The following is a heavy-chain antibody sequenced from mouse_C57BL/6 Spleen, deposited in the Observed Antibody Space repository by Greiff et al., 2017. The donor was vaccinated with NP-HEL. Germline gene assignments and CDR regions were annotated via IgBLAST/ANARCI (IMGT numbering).Heavy chain of an antibody. CDR1: GFTFSDYY. CDR2: INYDGSST. Sequence: EVMLVESEGGLVQPGSSMKLSCTASGFTFSDYYMAWVRQVPEKGLEWVANINYDGSSTYYLDSLKSRFILSRDNAKNILYLQMSSLKSEDTATYYCAIESKGGFAYWGQGTLVTVSA. CDR3: AIESKGGFAY. V-gene: IGHV5-16*01. J-gene: IGHJ3*01.